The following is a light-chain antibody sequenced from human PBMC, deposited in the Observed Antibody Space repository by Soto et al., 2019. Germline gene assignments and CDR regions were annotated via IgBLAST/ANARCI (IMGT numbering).Light chain of an antibody. V-gene: IGKV3-15*01. CDR1: QSVGSN. CDR2: GAS. Sequence: EIVMTQSPATLSVSPGERASLSCRASQSVGSNLAWYQQTAGQAPRRLIYGASTRATGIPARFSGSGSGAAFTLTFSSLQSEDFAVYSYQQYTNWPYTFGQGTKLEIK. CDR3: QQYTNWPYT. J-gene: IGKJ2*01.